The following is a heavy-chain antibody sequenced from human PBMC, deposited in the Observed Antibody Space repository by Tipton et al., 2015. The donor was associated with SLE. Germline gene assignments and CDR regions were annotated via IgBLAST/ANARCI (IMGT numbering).Heavy chain of an antibody. Sequence: TLSLTCTVSGDSMSGFSWSWVRQPPGKGLEWIAYVYYSGNTNYNPSLKSRVTVSIDTSKNQFSLNLSSVTAADTAVYYCARDLSGGHYDLWGRGTLVTVSS. CDR3: ARDLSGGHYDL. J-gene: IGHJ2*01. CDR1: GDSMSGFS. D-gene: IGHD3-3*01. V-gene: IGHV4-59*01. CDR2: VYYSGNT.